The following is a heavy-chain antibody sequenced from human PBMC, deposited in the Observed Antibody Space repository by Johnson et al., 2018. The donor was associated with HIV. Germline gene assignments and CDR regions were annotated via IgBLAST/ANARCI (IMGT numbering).Heavy chain of an antibody. J-gene: IGHJ3*02. CDR1: GFTFNNYG. V-gene: IGHV3-30*02. CDR3: AKAVGGYAFDI. Sequence: QVQLVESGGGLVQPGGSLRLSCAASGFTFNNYGMHWVRQSPGKGLEWVAFIRFDETIKYYGDSVKGRFTISRDNSKNTLYLQMNSLRVEDTAVYYCAKAVGGYAFDIWGQGTMVIVSS. CDR2: IRFDETIK. D-gene: IGHD1-26*01.